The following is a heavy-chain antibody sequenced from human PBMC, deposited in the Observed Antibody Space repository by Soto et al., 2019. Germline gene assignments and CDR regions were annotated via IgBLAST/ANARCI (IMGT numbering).Heavy chain of an antibody. J-gene: IGHJ4*02. CDR2: IYSDGST. V-gene: IGHV3-66*01. Sequence: EVQLVESGGGLVQHGGSLRLSCAASGFTVYSNYMSWVRQAPGKGLEWVSVIYSDGSTYYADSVKGRFIISRDNSNNTLYFQMNSLRAEDTAVYYCATLTMYDILTGFYPRWGQGTLVTVSS. D-gene: IGHD3-9*01. CDR1: GFTVYSNY. CDR3: ATLTMYDILTGFYPR.